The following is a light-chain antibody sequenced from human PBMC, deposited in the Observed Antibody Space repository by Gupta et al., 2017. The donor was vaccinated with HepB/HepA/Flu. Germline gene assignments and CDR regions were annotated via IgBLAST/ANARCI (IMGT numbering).Light chain of an antibody. V-gene: IGLV2-14*04. Sequence: GTSSDVGGYNYVSWYQQHPGKAPKLMIYDVSNRPSGVSNRFSGSRSGNTASLTISGLQAEDEADYYCSSYTSSSTWVFGGGTKLTVL. CDR1: SSDVGGYNY. J-gene: IGLJ3*02. CDR3: SSYTSSSTWV. CDR2: DVS.